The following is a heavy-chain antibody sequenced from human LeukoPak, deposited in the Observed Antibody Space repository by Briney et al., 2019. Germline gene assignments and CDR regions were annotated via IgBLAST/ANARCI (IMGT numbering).Heavy chain of an antibody. D-gene: IGHD4-11*01. J-gene: IGHJ4*02. CDR2: IYDGGTT. V-gene: IGHV3-53*01. Sequence: GGSLRLSCEVSGFSVSTSGMSWVRQAPGKGLEWVSVIYDGGTTQYADSVKGRFTISRDNSKNTLYFQMNSLRAEDTAVYYCARGGAVSKAASAPDYWGQGTLVTVSS. CDR1: GFSVSTSG. CDR3: ARGGAVSKAASAPDY.